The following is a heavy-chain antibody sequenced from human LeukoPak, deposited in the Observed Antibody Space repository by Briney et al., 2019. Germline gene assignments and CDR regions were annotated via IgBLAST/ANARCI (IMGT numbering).Heavy chain of an antibody. CDR2: INSDGSSI. CDR3: AREGRVSGYDFDC. J-gene: IGHJ4*02. D-gene: IGHD5-12*01. CDR1: GFTFSIYW. V-gene: IGHV3-74*03. Sequence: PRGSLRLSSAASGFTFSIYWMHSVRHAPGKGLGWVSRINSDGSSITYADSVKGRFTISRDNAKNTLYLQMNSLRVEATAVYYCAREGRVSGYDFDCWGQGTLVTVSS.